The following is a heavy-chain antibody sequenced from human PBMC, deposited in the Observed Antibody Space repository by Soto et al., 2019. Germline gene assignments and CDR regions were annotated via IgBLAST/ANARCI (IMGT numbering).Heavy chain of an antibody. Sequence: SVEVSCKASGGTFSSYAISWVRQAPGQGLEWMGGIIPIFGTANYAQKFQGRVTITADKSTSTAYMELSSLRSEDTAVYYCARVVVPAAITGTPYNWFDPSGQGTLVTVSS. D-gene: IGHD2-2*02. J-gene: IGHJ5*02. V-gene: IGHV1-69*06. CDR2: IIPIFGTA. CDR3: ARVVVPAAITGTPYNWFDP. CDR1: GGTFSSYA.